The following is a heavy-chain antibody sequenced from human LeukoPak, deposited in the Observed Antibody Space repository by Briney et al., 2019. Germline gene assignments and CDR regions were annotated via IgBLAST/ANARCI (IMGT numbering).Heavy chain of an antibody. CDR3: AKDRAARGVDY. CDR2: ISSSSSYI. J-gene: IGHJ4*02. V-gene: IGHV3-21*01. D-gene: IGHD6-6*01. Sequence: PGGSLRLSCAASGFTFSSYSMNWVRQAPGKGLEWVSSISSSSSYIYYADSVKGRFTISRDNSKNTLYLQMNSLRAEDTAVYYCAKDRAARGVDYWGQGTLVTVSS. CDR1: GFTFSSYS.